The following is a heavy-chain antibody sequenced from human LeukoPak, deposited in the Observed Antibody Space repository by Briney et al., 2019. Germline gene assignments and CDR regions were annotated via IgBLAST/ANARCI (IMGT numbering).Heavy chain of an antibody. CDR2: IQYDGSNE. CDR3: ATTWSYYDILTGYYSQ. V-gene: IGHV3-30*02. D-gene: IGHD3-9*01. J-gene: IGHJ4*02. Sequence: PGGSLRLSCAASGFTFSSYAVSWVRQAPGKGQEWVAYIQYDGSNEQYADSVKGRFSISRDNSKNTLYLQMNSLRAEDTAVYYCATTWSYYDILTGYYSQWGQGTLVTVSS. CDR1: GFTFSSYA.